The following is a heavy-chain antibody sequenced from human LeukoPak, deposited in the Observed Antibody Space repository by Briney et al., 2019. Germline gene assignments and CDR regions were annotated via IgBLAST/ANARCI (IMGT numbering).Heavy chain of an antibody. Sequence: SETLSLTCAVYGGSFSGYYWSWIRQPPGKGLEWIGEINHSGSTNYNPSLKSRVTISVDTSKNQFSLKLSSVTAADTAVYYCASGSYSGSYYHWFDPWGQGTLVTVSS. CDR3: ASGSYSGSYYHWFDP. CDR2: INHSGST. J-gene: IGHJ5*02. V-gene: IGHV4-34*01. D-gene: IGHD1-26*01. CDR1: GGSFSGYY.